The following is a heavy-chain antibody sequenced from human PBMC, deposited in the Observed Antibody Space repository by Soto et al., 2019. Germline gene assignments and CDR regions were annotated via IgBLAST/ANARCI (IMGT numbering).Heavy chain of an antibody. CDR2: IKQDGSEK. V-gene: IGHV3-7*01. D-gene: IGHD4-17*01. CDR1: GFTFSSYW. J-gene: IGHJ6*02. Sequence: EVQLVESGGGLVQPGGSLRLSCAASGFTFSSYWMSWVRQAPGKGLEWVANIKQDGSEKYYVDSVKGRFTISRDNAKNELYLQMNSLRAEDTAVYYCARGTGDYVTNDYYGMDVWGQGTTVTVSS. CDR3: ARGTGDYVTNDYYGMDV.